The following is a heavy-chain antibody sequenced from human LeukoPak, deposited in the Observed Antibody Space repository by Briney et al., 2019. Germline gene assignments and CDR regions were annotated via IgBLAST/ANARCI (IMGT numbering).Heavy chain of an antibody. CDR3: ARDEYGYSGYEDGYYGMDV. J-gene: IGHJ6*02. V-gene: IGHV1-18*01. Sequence: ASVKVSCKASGYTFTSYGISWVRQAPGQGLEWMGWISAYNGNTNYAQKLQGRVTMTTDTSTSTAYMELRSLGSDDTAVYYCARDEYGYSGYEDGYYGMDVWGQGTTVTVSS. D-gene: IGHD5-12*01. CDR2: ISAYNGNT. CDR1: GYTFTSYG.